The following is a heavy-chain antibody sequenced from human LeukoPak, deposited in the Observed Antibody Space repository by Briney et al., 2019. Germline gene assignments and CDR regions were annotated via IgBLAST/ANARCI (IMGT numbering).Heavy chain of an antibody. CDR3: ARGSRTIVTTKFARGRYMDV. CDR1: GFTFSSYS. Sequence: GGSLRLSCAASGFTFSSYSMNWVRQAPGKGLEWVSSINSSGGYIYYADSVKGRFTISRDNSKNTLYLQMNSLRAEDTAVYYCARGSRTIVTTKFARGRYMDVWGKGTTVTVSS. D-gene: IGHD5-12*01. V-gene: IGHV3-21*01. J-gene: IGHJ6*03. CDR2: INSSGGYI.